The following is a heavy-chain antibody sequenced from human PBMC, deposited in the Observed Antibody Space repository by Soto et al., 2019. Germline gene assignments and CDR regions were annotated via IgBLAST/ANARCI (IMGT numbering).Heavy chain of an antibody. V-gene: IGHV3-9*01. CDR3: AKDHYGDYVLTGYYYGMDV. CDR1: GFTFDDYA. CDR2: ISWNSGSI. D-gene: IGHD4-17*01. J-gene: IGHJ6*02. Sequence: VQLVESGGGLVQPGRSLRLSCAASGFTFDDYAMHWVRLVPGKGLEWVSVISWNSGSIVYADSVKGRFTISRDNAKNSLYLQMNSLRAEDTALYYCAKDHYGDYVLTGYYYGMDVWGQGITVTVSS.